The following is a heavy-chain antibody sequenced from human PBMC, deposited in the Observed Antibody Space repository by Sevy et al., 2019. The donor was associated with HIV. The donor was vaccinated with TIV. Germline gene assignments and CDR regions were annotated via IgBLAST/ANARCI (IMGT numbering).Heavy chain of an antibody. Sequence: ASVKVSCKASGYTFTSYGISWVQQAPGQGLEWMGWISAYNGNTNYAQKLQGRVTMTTDTSTSTAYMELRSLRSDDTAVYYCARGNMGSSHARYYYYMDVWGKGTTVTVSS. CDR2: ISAYNGNT. CDR1: GYTFTSYG. D-gene: IGHD6-13*01. V-gene: IGHV1-18*04. J-gene: IGHJ6*03. CDR3: ARGNMGSSHARYYYYMDV.